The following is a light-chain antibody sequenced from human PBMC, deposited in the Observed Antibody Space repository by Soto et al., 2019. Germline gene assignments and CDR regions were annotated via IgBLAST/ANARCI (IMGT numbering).Light chain of an antibody. CDR2: DAC. J-gene: IGKJ4*01. Sequence: DIQMTQSPSTLSASVGDRVTIACRASQSISSWLAWYQQKPGKAPKLLIYDACSLESGVPSRFSGSGSGTEFTLTISSLQPDDFATYYCQQYNSYSPLTFGGGTKVDIK. CDR1: QSISSW. CDR3: QQYNSYSPLT. V-gene: IGKV1-5*01.